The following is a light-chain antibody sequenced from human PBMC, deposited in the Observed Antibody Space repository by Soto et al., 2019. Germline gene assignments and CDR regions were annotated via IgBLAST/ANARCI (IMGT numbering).Light chain of an antibody. CDR2: EVF. Sequence: QSALTQPPSASGSPRQPVSISCTGTSSDVGGYNRVSWYQHHPGKAPKLIIYEVFKRPSGVPDRFSGSKSGNTASLTVSGLQAEDEADYYCNSYAGNSWVFGGGTKLTVL. CDR1: SSDVGGYNR. J-gene: IGLJ3*02. V-gene: IGLV2-8*01. CDR3: NSYAGNSWV.